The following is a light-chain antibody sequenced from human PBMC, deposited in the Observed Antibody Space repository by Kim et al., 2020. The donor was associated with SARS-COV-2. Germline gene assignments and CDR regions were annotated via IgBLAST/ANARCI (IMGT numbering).Light chain of an antibody. J-gene: IGKJ4*01. CDR3: QQLSSYPRT. V-gene: IGKV1-9*01. Sequence: GDRVTITCRASQDISSYLAWYQQKPGKAPKLLIYAASTLQTGVPSRFSGSESGTEFTLTISSLQPEDFAAYYCQQLSSYPRTFGGGTKLEI. CDR2: AAS. CDR1: QDISSY.